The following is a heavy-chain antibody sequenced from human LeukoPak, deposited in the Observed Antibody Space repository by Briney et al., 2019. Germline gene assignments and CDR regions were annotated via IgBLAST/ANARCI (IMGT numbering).Heavy chain of an antibody. CDR1: GGSISSGDYY. V-gene: IGHV4-61*08. J-gene: IGHJ4*02. CDR3: ARDFAAVAGGYFDY. CDR2: IYYSGST. D-gene: IGHD6-19*01. Sequence: SQTLSLTCTVSGGSISSGDYYWSWIRQPPGKDQEWIGYIYYSGSTNYNPSLKSRVTISVDTSRNQFSLKLSSVTAADTAVYYCARDFAAVAGGYFDYWGQGTLVTVSS.